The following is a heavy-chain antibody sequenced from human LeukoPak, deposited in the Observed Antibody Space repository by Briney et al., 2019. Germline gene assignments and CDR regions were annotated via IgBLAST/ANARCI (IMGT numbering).Heavy chain of an antibody. J-gene: IGHJ4*02. CDR1: GGSFSGYH. Sequence: SETLSPTCAVYGGSFSGYHWSWIRPPPAKGLEWIGEINHSGSTNYNPSLKSRVTISVDTSKNQFSLKLSSVTAADTAVYFCARGNYDYFDSWGQGTLVTVSS. CDR3: ARGNYDYFDS. D-gene: IGHD1-7*01. CDR2: INHSGST. V-gene: IGHV4-34*01.